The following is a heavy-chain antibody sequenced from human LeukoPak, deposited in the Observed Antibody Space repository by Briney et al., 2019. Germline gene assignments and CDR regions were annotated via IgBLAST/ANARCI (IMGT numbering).Heavy chain of an antibody. CDR1: GFTLSTYN. CDR2: IGSSGSTI. V-gene: IGHV3-48*02. CDR3: ASYGDYGFDY. D-gene: IGHD4-17*01. Sequence: PGGSLRPSCAASGFTLSTYNLNWVRQAPGKGLESVSYIGSSGSTIYYTDSVKGRFTISRDKAKNSLYLQMNSLRDEDTAVYYCASYGDYGFDYWGQGTLVTVSS. J-gene: IGHJ4*02.